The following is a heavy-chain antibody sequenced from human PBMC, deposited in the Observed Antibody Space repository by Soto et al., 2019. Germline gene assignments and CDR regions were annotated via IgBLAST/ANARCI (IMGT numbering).Heavy chain of an antibody. D-gene: IGHD2-8*01. CDR3: ARDPSVYAFDI. V-gene: IGHV3-33*08. CDR1: GFTFGVYN. CDR2: IWYDGSNK. Sequence: RGSLRLSCAASGFTFGVYNMQWVRQAPGKGLEWVAVIWYDGSNKYYADSVKGRFTISRDNSKNTLYLQMNSLRAEDTAVYYCARDPSVYAFDIWGQGTMVTVSS. J-gene: IGHJ3*02.